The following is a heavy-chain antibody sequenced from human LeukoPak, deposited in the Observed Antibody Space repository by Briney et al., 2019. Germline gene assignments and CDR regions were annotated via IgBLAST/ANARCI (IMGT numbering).Heavy chain of an antibody. CDR2: IYSGGST. CDR3: ARDLAYYYDSSGYYYDY. V-gene: IGHV3-53*01. Sequence: GGSLRLSCAASGFTVSSNCMSWVRQAPGKGLEWVSVIYSGGSTYYADSVKGRFTISRDNSKNTLYLQMNSLRAEDTAVYYCARDLAYYYDSSGYYYDYWGQGTLVTVSS. D-gene: IGHD3-22*01. CDR1: GFTVSSNC. J-gene: IGHJ4*02.